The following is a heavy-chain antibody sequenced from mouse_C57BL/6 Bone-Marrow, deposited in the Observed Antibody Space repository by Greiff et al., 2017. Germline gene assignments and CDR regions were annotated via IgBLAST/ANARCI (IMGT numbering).Heavy chain of an antibody. D-gene: IGHD1-1*01. J-gene: IGHJ3*01. CDR1: GYTFTSYW. CDR3: ARGGSRAWFAY. CDR2: IHPNSGST. V-gene: IGHV1-64*01. Sequence: QLKQPGAELVKPGASVKLSCKASGYTFTSYWMHWVKQRPGQGLEWIGLIHPNSGSTNYNEKFKSKATLTVDKSSSTAYMQLSSLTSEDSAVYYCARGGSRAWFAYWGQGTLVTVSA.